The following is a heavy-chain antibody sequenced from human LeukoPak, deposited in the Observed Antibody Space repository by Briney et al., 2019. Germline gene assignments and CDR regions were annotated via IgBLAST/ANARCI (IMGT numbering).Heavy chain of an antibody. CDR2: IYHSGST. V-gene: IGHV4-4*02. J-gene: IGHJ6*02. D-gene: IGHD2-2*01. Sequence: SETLSLTCAVSGGSIKSNNWWSWVRQPPGKGLKWIGEIYHSGSTNYNPSLESRVTVSVDKSKNQFSLDLSSVTAADTAVYYCARSYCSSTSCYGGYYYGMDVWGQGTTVTVSS. CDR1: GGSIKSNNW. CDR3: ARSYCSSTSCYGGYYYGMDV.